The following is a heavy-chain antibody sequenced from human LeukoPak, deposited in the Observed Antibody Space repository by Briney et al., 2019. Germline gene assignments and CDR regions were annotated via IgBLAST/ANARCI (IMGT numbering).Heavy chain of an antibody. J-gene: IGHJ4*02. CDR2: ISSSSSPI. V-gene: IGHV3-48*01. CDR1: GFTFSSYT. CDR3: AGQYSYDSRGFDY. Sequence: GGSLRLSCAASGFTFSSYTMNWVRQAPGKGLEWVSYISSSSSPIYYADSVKGRFTISRDNAKNSLYLQMNSLRADGTAVYYCAGQYSYDSRGFDYWGQGTLVTVSS. D-gene: IGHD3-22*01.